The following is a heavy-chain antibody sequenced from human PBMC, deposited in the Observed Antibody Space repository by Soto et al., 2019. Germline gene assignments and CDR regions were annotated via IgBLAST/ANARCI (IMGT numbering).Heavy chain of an antibody. J-gene: IGHJ5*02. CDR1: GYPFTSYH. V-gene: IGHV1-8*01. D-gene: IGHD6-19*01. CDR2: MNPDSGST. CDR3: GIGIFISTGYDSGWYVAH. Sequence: QVQLVQSGAEVKKPGASVKVSCKPSGYPFTSYHVNWVRQAPGQGLEWMGWMNPDSGSTDYALKFQGRLTMTRNTSMSTAYLELRSLTSEDTAIYCCGIGIFISTGYDSGWYVAHWGQGTQVIVSS.